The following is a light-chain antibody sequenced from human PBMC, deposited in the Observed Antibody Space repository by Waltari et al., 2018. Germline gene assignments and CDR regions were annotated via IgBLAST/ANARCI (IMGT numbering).Light chain of an antibody. J-gene: IGKJ5*01. V-gene: IGKV3-11*01. CDR3: QQRSNWPPT. Sequence: EIVLTQSPATLSLSPGERATLPCRASQSVSSYLAWYQQKPGQAPRLLIYDASNRATSIPARVSGSGSGTDFTLTISSLEPEDFAVYYCQQRSNWPPTFGQGTRLEIK. CDR2: DAS. CDR1: QSVSSY.